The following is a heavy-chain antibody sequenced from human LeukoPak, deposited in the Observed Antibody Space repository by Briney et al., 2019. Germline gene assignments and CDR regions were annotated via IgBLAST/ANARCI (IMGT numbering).Heavy chain of an antibody. CDR1: GSSFTSYW. D-gene: IGHD4-17*01. CDR2: IDPSDSYT. V-gene: IGHV5-10-1*01. CDR3: ARGTVTTHNWFDP. Sequence: GESLQISCMGSGSSFTSYWINWVRQMPGKGLEWMGRIDPSDSYTDYSPSFQGHVTLSADKSISTAYLQWSRLKASDTAMYYCARGTVTTHNWFDPWGQGTLVTVSS. J-gene: IGHJ5*02.